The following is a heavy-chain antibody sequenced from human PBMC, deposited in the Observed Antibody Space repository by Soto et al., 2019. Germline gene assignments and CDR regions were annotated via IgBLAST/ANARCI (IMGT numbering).Heavy chain of an antibody. Sequence: VTLKESGPVLVKPTETLTLTCTVSGFSLSNARMGVSWIRQPPGKALEWLAHLFSNDEKSYSTSLKSRLTISKDTSKSQVVLTMTNMDPVDTATYYCARWQYQPPAGDWYFDLWGRGTLVTVSS. J-gene: IGHJ2*01. CDR3: ARWQYQPPAGDWYFDL. V-gene: IGHV2-26*01. CDR1: GFSLSNARMG. D-gene: IGHD2-2*01. CDR2: LFSNDEK.